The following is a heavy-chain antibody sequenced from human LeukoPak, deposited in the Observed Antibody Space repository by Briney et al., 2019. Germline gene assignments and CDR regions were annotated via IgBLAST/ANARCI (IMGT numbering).Heavy chain of an antibody. Sequence: GSLRLSCAASGFTFSSYWMSWVRQPPGKGLEWIGEIYHSGSTNYNPSLKSRVTISVDKSKNQFSLKLSSVTAADTAVYYCARLVAATFDYWGQGTLVTVSS. CDR1: GFTFSSYW. CDR2: IYHSGST. J-gene: IGHJ4*02. D-gene: IGHD2-15*01. CDR3: ARLVAATFDY. V-gene: IGHV4-4*02.